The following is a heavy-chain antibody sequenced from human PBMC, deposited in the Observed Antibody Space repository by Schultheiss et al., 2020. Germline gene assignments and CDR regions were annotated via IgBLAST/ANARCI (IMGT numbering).Heavy chain of an antibody. Sequence: SVKVSCKASGGTFSSYAISWVRQAPGQGLEWMGGIIPIFGTANYAQKFQGRVTITADESTSTAYMELSSLRSEDTAVYYCARGGGYSSSGSGAFDIWGQGTMVTVSS. CDR1: GGTFSSYA. CDR3: ARGGGYSSSGSGAFDI. CDR2: IIPIFGTA. D-gene: IGHD6-6*01. V-gene: IGHV1-69*13. J-gene: IGHJ3*02.